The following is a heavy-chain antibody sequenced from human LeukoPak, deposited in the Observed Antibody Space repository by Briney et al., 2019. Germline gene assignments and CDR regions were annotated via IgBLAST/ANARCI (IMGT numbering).Heavy chain of an antibody. CDR1: GGSISSYY. D-gene: IGHD3-10*01. V-gene: IGHV4-59*01. CDR2: IYYSGST. Sequence: PSETLSLTCTVSGGSISSYYWSWIRQPPGKGLEWIGYIYYSGSTNYNPSLKSRVTISVDTSKNQFSLKLSSVTAADTAVYYCARGAMVRSYYYYYGMDVWGQGTTVTVSS. J-gene: IGHJ6*02. CDR3: ARGAMVRSYYYYYGMDV.